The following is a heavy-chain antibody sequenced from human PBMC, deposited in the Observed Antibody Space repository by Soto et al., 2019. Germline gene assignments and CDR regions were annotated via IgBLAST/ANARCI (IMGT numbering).Heavy chain of an antibody. D-gene: IGHD6-19*01. Sequence: PLETMPLTWAAYGGSSNGYYWNWIRQPPGKGREWIGAINHRGRANYNPSLKDRVTISVDTSRIQFALKLGSVAAADTAVYSCAREVAGRYSSGLKFGPWGQGTLVTVSS. CDR3: AREVAGRYSSGLKFGP. J-gene: IGHJ5*02. CDR2: INHRGRA. V-gene: IGHV4-34*01. CDR1: GGSSNGYY.